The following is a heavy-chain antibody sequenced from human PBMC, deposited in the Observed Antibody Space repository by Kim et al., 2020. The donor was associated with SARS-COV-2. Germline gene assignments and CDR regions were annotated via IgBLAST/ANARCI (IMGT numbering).Heavy chain of an antibody. D-gene: IGHD3-22*01. V-gene: IGHV3-21*01. CDR1: GFTFNSYY. J-gene: IGHJ6*02. Sequence: GGSLRLSCAASGFTFNSYYINWVRQAPGKGLEWVSSISSSSSYIYYADSVKGRFTISRDNAKNSLYLQMNSLRAEDTAVYYCARDRGGYYDSSGFRQDYYGMDVWGQGTTVTVSS. CDR2: ISSSSSYI. CDR3: ARDRGGYYDSSGFRQDYYGMDV.